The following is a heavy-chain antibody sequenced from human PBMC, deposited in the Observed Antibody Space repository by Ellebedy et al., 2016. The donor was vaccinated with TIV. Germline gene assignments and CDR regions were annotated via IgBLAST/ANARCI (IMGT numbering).Heavy chain of an antibody. CDR2: ISGSGSNT. V-gene: IGHV3-23*01. D-gene: IGHD5-18*01. CDR1: GFTFSSYA. Sequence: PGGSLRLSCAASGFTFSSYAMSWVRQAPGKGLEWVSAISGSGSNTYYADSVKGRFTISRDNSKNTLYLQMNSLRAEDTAVYYCAKDFHDTVMGDFDYWGQGTLVTVSS. J-gene: IGHJ4*02. CDR3: AKDFHDTVMGDFDY.